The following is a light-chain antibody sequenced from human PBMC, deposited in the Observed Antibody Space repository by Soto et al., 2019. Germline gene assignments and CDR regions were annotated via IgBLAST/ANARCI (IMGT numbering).Light chain of an antibody. CDR2: EVS. CDR3: CSYAGSSTPYV. Sequence: QSAVTQPASVAGSPGQSITISCTGTRSDVGSYNLVSWYQQHPGKAPKLMIYEVSKRPSGVSNRFSGSKSGNTASLTISGLQAEDEADYYCCSYAGSSTPYVFGTGTKVTVL. V-gene: IGLV2-23*02. J-gene: IGLJ1*01. CDR1: RSDVGSYNL.